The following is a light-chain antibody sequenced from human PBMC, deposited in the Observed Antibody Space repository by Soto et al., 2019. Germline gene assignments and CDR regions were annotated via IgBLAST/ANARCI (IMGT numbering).Light chain of an antibody. CDR1: QSVSSY. CDR2: DAS. J-gene: IGKJ1*01. CDR3: QQRSNWPT. Sequence: ELVLTRSPATLSLSPGERATLSCRASQSVSSYLAWYQQKPGQAPRLLIYDASTRATGIPARFSGSGSGTDFTLTISSLEPEDFAVYYCQQRSNWPTFGQGTKV. V-gene: IGKV3-11*01.